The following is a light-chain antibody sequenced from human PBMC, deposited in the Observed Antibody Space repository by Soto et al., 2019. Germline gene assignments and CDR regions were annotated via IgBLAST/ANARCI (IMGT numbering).Light chain of an antibody. CDR2: DAS. Sequence: EIVLTQSPATLSLSPGERATLSCRASQYVSSFLAWYQQKAGQAPRLLIYDASHRATGIPARFSGSGSGTDFTLTINSLEPEDFALYFCQPRYSGTRTFGQGT. CDR1: QYVSSF. J-gene: IGKJ1*01. CDR3: QPRYSGTRT. V-gene: IGKV3-11*01.